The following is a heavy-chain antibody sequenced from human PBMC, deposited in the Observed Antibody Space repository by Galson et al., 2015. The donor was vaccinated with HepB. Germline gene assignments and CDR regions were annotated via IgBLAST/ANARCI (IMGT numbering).Heavy chain of an antibody. Sequence: SLRLSCAVSGFTGSTNYMSWVRQAPGKGLDWVSLIHGAGITRYAESVKGRFTISRDNSENTMYLQMNSLRAEDTAVYYCTTGALFRGYHYMDGWGKGTTVTVSS. CDR3: TTGALFRGYHYMDG. D-gene: IGHD3-10*01. V-gene: IGHV3-53*01. CDR2: IHGAGIT. CDR1: GFTGSTNY. J-gene: IGHJ6*03.